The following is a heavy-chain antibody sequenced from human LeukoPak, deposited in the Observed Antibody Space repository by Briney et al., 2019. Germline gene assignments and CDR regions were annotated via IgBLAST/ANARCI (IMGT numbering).Heavy chain of an antibody. V-gene: IGHV4-31*03. CDR2: IYYSGST. Sequence: KSSQTLSLTCTVSGGSISSGGYYWSWIRQHPGKGLEWIGYIYYSGSTYYNPSLKSRVTISVDTSKNQFSLKLSSVTAADTAVYYCARERGGSPYYLDYWGQGTLVTVSS. D-gene: IGHD1-26*01. CDR1: GGSISSGGYY. CDR3: ARERGGSPYYLDY. J-gene: IGHJ4*02.